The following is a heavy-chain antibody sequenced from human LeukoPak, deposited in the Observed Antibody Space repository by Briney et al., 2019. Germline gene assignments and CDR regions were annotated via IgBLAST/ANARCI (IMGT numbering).Heavy chain of an antibody. V-gene: IGHV4-30-2*01. CDR1: GGSISSGGYY. CDR2: IYHSGST. Sequence: SQTLSLTCTVSGGSISSGGYYWSWIRQPPGKGLEWIGYIYHSGSTYYNPSLKSRVTISVDRSKNQFSLKLSSVTAADTAVYYCARAHGEAGISFPYWGQGTLVTVSS. CDR3: ARAHGEAGISFPY. J-gene: IGHJ4*02. D-gene: IGHD3-3*02.